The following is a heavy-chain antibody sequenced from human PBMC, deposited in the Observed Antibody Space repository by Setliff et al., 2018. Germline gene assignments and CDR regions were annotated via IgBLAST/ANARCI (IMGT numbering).Heavy chain of an antibody. CDR1: GYTFTGYY. D-gene: IGHD3-16*01. CDR2: INPNSGGT. CDR3: ARDGGGDSDAFDI. V-gene: IGHV1-2*06. J-gene: IGHJ3*02. Sequence: GASVKVSCKASGYTFTGYYMHWVRQAPGQGLEWMGRINPNSGGTIYAQKFQGRVTMTSDTSISTAYMELGRLRSDDTAVYFCARDGGGDSDAFDIWGQGTMVT.